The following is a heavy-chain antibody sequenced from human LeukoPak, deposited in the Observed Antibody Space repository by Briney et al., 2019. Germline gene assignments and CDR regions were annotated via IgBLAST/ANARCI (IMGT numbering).Heavy chain of an antibody. V-gene: IGHV3-38-3*01. CDR1: GFPVSSNE. CDR3: ARDPETDWAPYYYYYMDV. Sequence: GGALRLSCAASGFPVSSNEMSWVRQAPGKGLESVSSIRGGSTFYADSVKVRFTNSRDNPKNSLYLKMNSLRAEDTAVYYCARDPETDWAPYYYYYMDVWGKGTTVTVS. J-gene: IGHJ6*03. CDR2: IRGGST. D-gene: IGHD3-9*01.